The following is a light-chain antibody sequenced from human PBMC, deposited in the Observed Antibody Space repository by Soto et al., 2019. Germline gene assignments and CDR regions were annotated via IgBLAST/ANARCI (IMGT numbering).Light chain of an antibody. CDR3: AAWDDSLNGFYV. CDR2: SNN. Sequence: QSVLTQPPSASGTPGQRVTISCSGSRSNIGSNTVNWYQQLPGSAPKLLIYSNNQRPSGVPDRFSGSKSGTSASLAISGLQSEDEADYYCAAWDDSLNGFYVFGTETKVTVL. V-gene: IGLV1-44*01. J-gene: IGLJ1*01. CDR1: RSNIGSNT.